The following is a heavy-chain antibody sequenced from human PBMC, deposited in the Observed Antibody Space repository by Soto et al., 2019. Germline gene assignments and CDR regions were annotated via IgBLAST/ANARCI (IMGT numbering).Heavy chain of an antibody. CDR3: ARVGYDFLSGSLHNWFDP. D-gene: IGHD3-3*01. V-gene: IGHV4-59*01. J-gene: IGHJ5*02. CDR2: IYYSGST. Sequence: SETLSLTCTVSGGSLSRYYWSWIRQRPGKGLEWIGYIYYSGSTNYNPSLKSRVTISVDTSKNQFSLKLSSVTAADTAVYYCARVGYDFLSGSLHNWFDPWGQGPLVT. CDR1: GGSLSRYY.